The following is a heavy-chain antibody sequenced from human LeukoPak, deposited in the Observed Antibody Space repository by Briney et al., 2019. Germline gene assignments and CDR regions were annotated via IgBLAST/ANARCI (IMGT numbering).Heavy chain of an antibody. Sequence: PGGSLRLSCADSGFTFSDYTMNWVCQAPGKGLEWVSSISSTSSYIYYSDSVKGRFTISRDSAKSSLYLQMNSLRAEDTAVYYCARGSSALDYWGQGTLVTVSS. CDR2: ISSTSSYI. J-gene: IGHJ4*02. V-gene: IGHV3-21*01. D-gene: IGHD3-22*01. CDR3: ARGSSALDY. CDR1: GFTFSDYT.